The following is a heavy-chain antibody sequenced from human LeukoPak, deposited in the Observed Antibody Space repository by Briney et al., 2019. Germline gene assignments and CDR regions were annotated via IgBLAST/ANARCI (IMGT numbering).Heavy chain of an antibody. CDR1: GYTLTELS. CDR3: APSITGTRNYFDY. Sequence: ASVKVSCKVSGYTLTELSMHWVRQAPGKGLEWMGGFDPEDGETIYAQKFQGRVTMTEDTSTDTAYMELSSLRSEDTAVYYRAPSITGTRNYFDYWGQGTLVTVSS. V-gene: IGHV1-24*01. J-gene: IGHJ4*02. D-gene: IGHD1-7*01. CDR2: FDPEDGET.